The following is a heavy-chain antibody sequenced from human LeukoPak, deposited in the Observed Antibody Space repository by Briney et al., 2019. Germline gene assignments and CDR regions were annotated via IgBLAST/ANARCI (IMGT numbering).Heavy chain of an antibody. D-gene: IGHD3-9*01. CDR1: GYTFTVYY. V-gene: IGHV1-2*02. CDR2: IIPNSGGT. J-gene: IGHJ3*02. CDR3: ARGVLIQGRGAFDI. Sequence: ASVNVSCKASGYTFTVYYIHWLRQAPGQGPEWMGWIIPNSGGTNYAQKFQDRVAMTRDTSINTAYMELSSLTYDDTAVYYCARGVLIQGRGAFDIWGQGAMVTVSS.